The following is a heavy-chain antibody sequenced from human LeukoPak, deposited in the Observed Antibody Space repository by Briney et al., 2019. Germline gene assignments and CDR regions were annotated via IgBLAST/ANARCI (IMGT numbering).Heavy chain of an antibody. V-gene: IGHV3-30*02. CDR3: AKISSH. Sequence: PVGSLRLSCVASVFIFSSFGMHWVRQAPGKGLEWVAFIRYDGSTKYYADSVKGRFTISRDNSRNTLYLEMNSLRADDTAVYYCAKISSHWGQGTLVTVSS. J-gene: IGHJ4*02. CDR2: IRYDGSTK. D-gene: IGHD3-3*02. CDR1: VFIFSSFG.